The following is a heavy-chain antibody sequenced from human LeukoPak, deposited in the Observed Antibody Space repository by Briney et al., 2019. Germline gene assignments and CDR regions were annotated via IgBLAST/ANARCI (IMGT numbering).Heavy chain of an antibody. Sequence: GGSLRLSCAASGFTFSSCSIDWVRQAPGKGLQWVSSISSSSSYIHYADSVKGRFTISRDNAKNSLYLQMNSLRDEDTAVYYCARDRAAVAGINVDYWGQGAMVTVSS. CDR1: GFTFSSCS. CDR2: ISSSSSYI. V-gene: IGHV3-21*01. CDR3: ARDRAAVAGINVDY. D-gene: IGHD6-19*01. J-gene: IGHJ4*02.